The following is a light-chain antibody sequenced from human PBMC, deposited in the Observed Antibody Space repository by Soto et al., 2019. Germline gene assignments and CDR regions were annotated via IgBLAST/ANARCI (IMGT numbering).Light chain of an antibody. CDR2: RDT. CDR1: NIGSKN. Sequence: SYELTQSLSVSVALGQTARITCGGNNIGSKNVHWYQQKPGQAPVVVIYRDTKRPSGIPARFSGSNSGNTATLTISRAQVGDEADYFCQVWYRSSVIFGGGTKVTVL. CDR3: QVWYRSSVI. V-gene: IGLV3-9*01. J-gene: IGLJ2*01.